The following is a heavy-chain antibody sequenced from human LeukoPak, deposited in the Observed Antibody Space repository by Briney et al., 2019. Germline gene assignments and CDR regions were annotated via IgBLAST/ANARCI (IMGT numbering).Heavy chain of an antibody. CDR3: ARNYDILTGYSGPSNAFDI. CDR2: IYTSGST. V-gene: IGHV4-4*07. J-gene: IGHJ3*02. CDR1: GGSTSSYY. D-gene: IGHD3-9*01. Sequence: SETLSLTCTVSGGSTSSYYWSWIRQPAGKGLEWIGRIYTSGSTNYNPSLKSRVTMSVDTSKNQFSLKLSSVTAADTAVYYCARNYDILTGYSGPSNAFDIWGQGTMVTVSS.